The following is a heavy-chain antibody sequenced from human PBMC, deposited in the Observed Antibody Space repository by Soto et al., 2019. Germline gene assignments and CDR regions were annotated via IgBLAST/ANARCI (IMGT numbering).Heavy chain of an antibody. CDR1: GYSFTSYW. CDR2: IYPGDSDT. J-gene: IGHJ6*02. D-gene: IGHD4-4*01. CDR3: VRQPATVVDFYDRDF. V-gene: IGHV5-51*01. Sequence: GESLKISCKGSGYSFTSYWIGWVRQMPGKGLEWMGIIYPGDSDTRYSPSFQGQVTISADKSISTAYLQWSSLKASDTAMYYCVRQPATVVDFYDRDFGAQGTTVP.